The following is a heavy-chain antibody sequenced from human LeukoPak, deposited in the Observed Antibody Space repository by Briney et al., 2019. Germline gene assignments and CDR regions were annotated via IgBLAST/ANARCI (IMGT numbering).Heavy chain of an antibody. D-gene: IGHD6-13*01. CDR1: GFTFDDYA. J-gene: IGHJ5*02. CDR2: ISWNSGSI. V-gene: IGHV3-9*01. Sequence: GGSLRLSCAASGFTFDDYAMHWVRQAPGKGLEWVSGISWNSGSIGYADSVKGRFTISRDNAKNSLYLQMNSLRAEDTALYHCARDTSSSWYPTYNWFDPWGQGTLVTVSS. CDR3: ARDTSSSWYPTYNWFDP.